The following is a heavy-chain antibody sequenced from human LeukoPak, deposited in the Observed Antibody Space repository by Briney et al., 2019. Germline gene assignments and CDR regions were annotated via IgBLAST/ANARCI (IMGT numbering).Heavy chain of an antibody. D-gene: IGHD6-13*01. CDR3: ARDPIAAAASGGDS. CDR1: GFTFSSYS. CDR2: ITSRSSYT. V-gene: IGHV3-21*01. J-gene: IGHJ4*02. Sequence: GGSLILSCAASGFTFSSYSMNWVRQAPGKGLEWVSSITSRSSYTYYADSMKGRFTISRDNAKNSLYLQMNSLRAEDTAIYYCARDPIAAAASGGDSWGQGTLVTVSS.